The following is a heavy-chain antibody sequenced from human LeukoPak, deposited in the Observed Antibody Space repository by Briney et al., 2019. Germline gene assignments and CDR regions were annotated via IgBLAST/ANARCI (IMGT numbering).Heavy chain of an antibody. CDR2: INAGNGNT. V-gene: IGHV1-3*01. D-gene: IGHD3-3*01. J-gene: IGHJ4*02. CDR3: QRITIFGVIIDFDY. Sequence: ASVKVSCKASGYTFTSYAMHWVRQAPGQRLEWMGWINAGNGNTKYSQKFQGRVTMTTDTSTSTAYMEVRSLRSDDTAVYYCQRITIFGVIIDFDYWGQGALVTVSS. CDR1: GYTFTSYA.